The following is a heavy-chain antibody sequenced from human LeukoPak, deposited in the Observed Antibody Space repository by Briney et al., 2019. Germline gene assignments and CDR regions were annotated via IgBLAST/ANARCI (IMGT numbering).Heavy chain of an antibody. CDR3: ARGKYYYDSSGYNDAFDI. CDR1: GGSISSYY. CDR2: IYYSGST. Sequence: SETLSLTCTVSGGSISSYYWSWIRQPPGKGLEWIGYIYYSGSTNYNPSLKSRVTISVDTSKNQFSLKLSSVTAADTAEYYCARGKYYYDSSGYNDAFDIWGQGTMVTVSS. V-gene: IGHV4-59*01. D-gene: IGHD3-22*01. J-gene: IGHJ3*02.